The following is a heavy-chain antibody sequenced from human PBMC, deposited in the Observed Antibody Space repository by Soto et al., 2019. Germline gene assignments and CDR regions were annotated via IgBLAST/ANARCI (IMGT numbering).Heavy chain of an antibody. J-gene: IGHJ4*02. D-gene: IGHD3-10*01. CDR2: ISGSGGST. CDR1: GFTFSSYA. Sequence: GGSLRLSCAASGFTFSSYAMSWVRQAPGKGLEWVSAISGSGGSTYYADSVKGRFTISRDNSKNALYLQMNSLRAEDTAVYYCALWTYYYGSGSLPPHFDYWGQGTLVTVSS. V-gene: IGHV3-23*01. CDR3: ALWTYYYGSGSLPPHFDY.